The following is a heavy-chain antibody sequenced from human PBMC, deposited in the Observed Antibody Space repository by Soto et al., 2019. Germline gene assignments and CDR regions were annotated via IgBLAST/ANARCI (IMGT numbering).Heavy chain of an antibody. V-gene: IGHV4-34*01. Sequence: PSETLSLTCAVYGGSFSGYYWSWIRQPPGKGLEWIGEINHSGSTNYNPSLKSRVTISVDTSKNQFSLKLSSVTAADTAVYYCARRDTMVRGVIITDWFDPWGQGTLVTSPQ. CDR3: ARRDTMVRGVIITDWFDP. D-gene: IGHD3-10*01. CDR2: INHSGST. CDR1: GGSFSGYY. J-gene: IGHJ5*02.